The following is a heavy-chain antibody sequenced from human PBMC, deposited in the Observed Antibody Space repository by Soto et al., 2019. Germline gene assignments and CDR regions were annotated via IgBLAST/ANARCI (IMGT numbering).Heavy chain of an antibody. V-gene: IGHV3-30-3*01. J-gene: IGHJ4*02. D-gene: IGHD1-26*01. CDR1: EFIFSSYT. CDR3: ARAPSGSYPEFDY. CDR2: ITYDGSNQ. Sequence: HPGGSLRLSCAASEFIFSSYTMHWVRQAPGKGLEWVGVITYDGSNQYYADSVKGRFTISRDNSRNMLFLQMNSLRPDDTAVYYCARAPSGSYPEFDYWGQGTLVTVSS.